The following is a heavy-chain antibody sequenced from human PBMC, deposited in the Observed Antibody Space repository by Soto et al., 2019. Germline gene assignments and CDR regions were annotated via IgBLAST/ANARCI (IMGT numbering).Heavy chain of an antibody. Sequence: GGSLRLSCAASGFTFSSYAMSWVRQAPGKGLEWVSAISGSGGSTYYADPVKGRFTISRDNSKNTLYLQMNSLRSDDTAVYYCARERGRSGLLLHYFDYWGQGTLVTVSS. V-gene: IGHV3-23*01. CDR3: ARERGRSGLLLHYFDY. J-gene: IGHJ4*02. D-gene: IGHD3-22*01. CDR1: GFTFSSYA. CDR2: ISGSGGST.